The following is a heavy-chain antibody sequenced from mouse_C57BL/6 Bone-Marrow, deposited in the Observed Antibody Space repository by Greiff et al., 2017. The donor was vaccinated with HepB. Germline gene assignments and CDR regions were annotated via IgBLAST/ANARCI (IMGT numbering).Heavy chain of an antibody. J-gene: IGHJ3*01. CDR1: GFNIKDDY. D-gene: IGHD1-1*01. CDR3: TPLYYYGSSLFAY. Sequence: VQLQQSGAVLVRPGASVKLSCTASGFNIKDDYMHWVKQRPEQGLEWIGWIDPENGDTEYASKFQGKATITADTSSNTAYLQLSSLTSEDTAVYYCTPLYYYGSSLFAYWGQGTLVTVSA. CDR2: IDPENGDT. V-gene: IGHV14-4*01.